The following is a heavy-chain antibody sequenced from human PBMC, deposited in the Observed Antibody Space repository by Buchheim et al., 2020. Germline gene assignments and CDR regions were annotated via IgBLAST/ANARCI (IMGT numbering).Heavy chain of an antibody. CDR2: ISSSGAYM. J-gene: IGHJ4*02. D-gene: IGHD5-12*01. Sequence: EVQLVESGGGLVKPGGSLRLSCAASGFTFSRKSMNWVRQAPGKGLEWVAYISSSGAYMYYADSVKGRFTISRDNAKNSLYLQMNSLRVEDTAVYYCARASGYSGNSEEDYLDYWGQGNL. CDR3: ARASGYSGNSEEDYLDY. CDR1: GFTFSRKS. V-gene: IGHV3-21*06.